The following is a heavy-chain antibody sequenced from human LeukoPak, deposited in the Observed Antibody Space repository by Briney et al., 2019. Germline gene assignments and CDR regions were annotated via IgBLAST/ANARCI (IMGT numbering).Heavy chain of an antibody. D-gene: IGHD5-12*01. V-gene: IGHV5-51*01. CDR2: IYPGDSDT. Sequence: GESLQISWKGSGYRFTSYWIGWVRQMPGKGREGMGIIYPGDSDTRYSPSCEGQVTISADKSISTAYLQWSSLKASDTAMYYCARIYNYAMDVWGQGTTVTVSS. J-gene: IGHJ6*02. CDR3: ARIYNYAMDV. CDR1: GYRFTSYW.